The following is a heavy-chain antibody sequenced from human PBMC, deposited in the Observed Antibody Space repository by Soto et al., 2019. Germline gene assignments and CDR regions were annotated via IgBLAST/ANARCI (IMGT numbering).Heavy chain of an antibody. V-gene: IGHV3-11*06. CDR3: ARAASGFLTDY. Sequence: QVQLVESGGGLFQPGGSLRLSCAASGFIFSDYYMSWIRQAPGKGLEYVSYISSSSSYRNYADSVKGRFTISRDNAKNSLYLQMNSLRAEDTAVYYCARAASGFLTDYWGQGTLVTVSS. CDR2: ISSSSSYR. D-gene: IGHD3-9*01. CDR1: GFIFSDYY. J-gene: IGHJ4*02.